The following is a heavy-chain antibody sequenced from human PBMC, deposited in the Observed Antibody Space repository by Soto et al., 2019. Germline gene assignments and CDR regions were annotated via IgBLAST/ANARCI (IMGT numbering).Heavy chain of an antibody. D-gene: IGHD3-10*01. CDR3: ARGGVFFFAAPTNPFDY. J-gene: IGHJ4*02. Sequence: QVQLVQSGAEVKKPGASVKVSCKASGYTFTSYDINWVRQATGQGLEWMGWMNPNSGNTGYAQKFQGRVTMTRKTSIRTAYMELSSLRSEDTAVYYCARGGVFFFAAPTNPFDYWGQGTLVTVSS. CDR1: GYTFTSYD. V-gene: IGHV1-8*01. CDR2: MNPNSGNT.